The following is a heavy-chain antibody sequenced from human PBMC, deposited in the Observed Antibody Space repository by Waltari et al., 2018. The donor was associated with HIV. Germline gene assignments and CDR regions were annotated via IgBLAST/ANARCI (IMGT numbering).Heavy chain of an antibody. V-gene: IGHV3-9*01. J-gene: IGHJ4*02. Sequence: EVHLVDSGGGLVQPGRSLRLSCAASGFTFDDYAMHWVRQAPGKALEWVSGFTWNSASIAYAGSVEGRFTISRDNAKNSLYLQMNSLRAEDTALYYCARDGEFGSGSFYYFDYWGQVTLVTVSS. D-gene: IGHD3-10*01. CDR3: ARDGEFGSGSFYYFDY. CDR1: GFTFDDYA. CDR2: FTWNSASI.